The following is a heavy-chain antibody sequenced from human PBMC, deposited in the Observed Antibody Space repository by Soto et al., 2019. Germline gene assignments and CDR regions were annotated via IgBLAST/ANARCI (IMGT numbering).Heavy chain of an antibody. CDR2: TDYSGNT. D-gene: IGHD6-19*01. CDR1: SDSISSYY. V-gene: IGHV4-59*08. J-gene: IGHJ4*02. Sequence: QAQLQESGPGLVRPSGTLSLTCTVSSDSISSYYWIWIRQSPGKGLEWIGYTDYSGNTTYNPSLKSRVAISGDTSKNQFSLRLSSVTAADTAVYYCARAVGDPLYYLDYWGQGTLVTVSS. CDR3: ARAVGDPLYYLDY.